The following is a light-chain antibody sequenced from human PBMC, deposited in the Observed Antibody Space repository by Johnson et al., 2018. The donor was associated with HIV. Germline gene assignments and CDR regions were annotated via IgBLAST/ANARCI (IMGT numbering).Light chain of an antibody. Sequence: QSVLTQPPSVSAAPGQKVTISCSGSSSTIGNNDVSWYQLLPGTAPKLLIYENNKRPSGIPDRFSGSKSGTSATLGITGLQTGDEADYYCGTWDSSLSAYVFATGTKVTVL. CDR2: ENN. V-gene: IGLV1-51*02. CDR3: GTWDSSLSAYV. CDR1: SSTIGNND. J-gene: IGLJ1*01.